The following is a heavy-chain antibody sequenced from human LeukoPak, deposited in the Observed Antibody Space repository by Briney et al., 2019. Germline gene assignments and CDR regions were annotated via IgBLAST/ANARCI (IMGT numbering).Heavy chain of an antibody. CDR2: IYYSGST. V-gene: IGHV4-59*08. D-gene: IGHD2-2*01. CDR1: GGSISSYY. CDR3: ARHVSYCSSTSCEYYFDY. Sequence: PSETLSLTCTVSGGSISSYYWSWIRQPPGKGLEWIGYIYYSGSTNYSPSLKSRVTISVDTSKNQFSLKLSSVTAADTAVYYCARHVSYCSSTSCEYYFDYWGQGTLVTVSS. J-gene: IGHJ4*02.